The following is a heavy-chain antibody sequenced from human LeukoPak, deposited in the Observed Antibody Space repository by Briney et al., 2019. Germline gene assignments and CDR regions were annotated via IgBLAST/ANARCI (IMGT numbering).Heavy chain of an antibody. CDR1: GYSFTSYW. CDR3: ARFGYCSGGSCNDGFDY. D-gene: IGHD2-15*01. J-gene: IGHJ4*02. Sequence: GESLKISCKGSGYSFTSYWIGWVRQMPGKGLEWMGIIYPGDSDTRYSPSFQGQVTISADKSISTAYLQWSSLKASDTAMYYCARFGYCSGGSCNDGFDYWGQGTLVTVSS. CDR2: IYPGDSDT. V-gene: IGHV5-51*01.